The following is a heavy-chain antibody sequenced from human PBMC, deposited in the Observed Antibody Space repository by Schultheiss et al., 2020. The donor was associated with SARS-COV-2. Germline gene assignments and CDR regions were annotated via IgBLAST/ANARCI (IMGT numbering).Heavy chain of an antibody. Sequence: SQTLSLTCDIAGQSVSKDRAAWNWIRQSASRGLEWLGRAHFRSKWYNDYGPSVRGRIKITADISTNQVSLQLDSVTAEDTAVYFCAGESEDEDFFDETGNLKTFFQPWGQGIRVTVSS. V-gene: IGHV6-1*01. J-gene: IGHJ1*01. CDR2: AHFRSKWYN. D-gene: IGHD3-9*01. CDR3: AGESEDEDFFDETGNLKTFFQP. CDR1: GQSVSKDRAA.